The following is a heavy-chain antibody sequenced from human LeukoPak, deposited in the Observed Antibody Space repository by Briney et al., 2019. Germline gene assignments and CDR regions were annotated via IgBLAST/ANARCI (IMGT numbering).Heavy chain of an antibody. CDR2: MNPNSGNT. D-gene: IGHD6-13*01. CDR1: GYTFTSYD. V-gene: IGHV1-8*01. Sequence: ASVKVSCKASGYTFTSYDINWVRQATGQGLEWMGWMNPNSGNTGYAQKFQGRVTMTRNTSISTAYMELSSLRSEDTAVYYGARGMTSSSWYFGSYYYYMDVWGKGTTVTVSS. J-gene: IGHJ6*03. CDR3: ARGMTSSSWYFGSYYYYMDV.